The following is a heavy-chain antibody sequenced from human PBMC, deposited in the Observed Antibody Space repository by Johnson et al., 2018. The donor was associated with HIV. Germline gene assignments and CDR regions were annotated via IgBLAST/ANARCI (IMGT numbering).Heavy chain of an antibody. CDR3: AKDLRSYGNDAFDI. V-gene: IGHV3-9*01. D-gene: IGHD5-18*01. CDR1: GFTFSSYA. CDR2: ISWNSGSI. Sequence: VQLVESGGGVVQPGGSLRLSCAASGFTFSSYAMSWVRQAPGKGLEWVSGISWNSGSIGYADSVKGRFTISRDNAKNSLYLQMNILRAEDTALYYCAKDLRSYGNDAFDIWGQGTMVTVSS. J-gene: IGHJ3*02.